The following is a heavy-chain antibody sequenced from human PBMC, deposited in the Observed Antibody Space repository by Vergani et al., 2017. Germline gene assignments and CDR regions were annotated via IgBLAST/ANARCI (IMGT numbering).Heavy chain of an antibody. CDR1: EYSFGNYW. CDR2: IYPADSDT. CDR3: ARHTAYTDS. Sequence: EVVLVPSGPEMRTPGESLKISCKGSEYSFGNYWIGWVRQMPGKGLEWMGIIYPADSDTRYSPSFQGQVTISADKSISTAFLQWDSLKASDTALYYCARHTAYTDSWGQGTLVTVAS. D-gene: IGHD3-16*01. V-gene: IGHV5-51*01. J-gene: IGHJ4*02.